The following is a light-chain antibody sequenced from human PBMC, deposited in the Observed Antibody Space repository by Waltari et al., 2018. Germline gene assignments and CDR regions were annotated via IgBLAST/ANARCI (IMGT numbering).Light chain of an antibody. J-gene: IGKJ1*01. CDR1: QSVLHSSNNKNY. V-gene: IGKV4-1*01. CDR3: QQYYTALRT. CDR2: WAS. Sequence: DIVMTQSPDSLAVSLGERATINCKSSQSVLHSSNNKNYLAWYQQKPGQPPKLLIYWASTRESGVPDRFSGSGSGTDFTLTTSSLQAEDVAVYYCQQYYTALRTFGQGTKVEIK.